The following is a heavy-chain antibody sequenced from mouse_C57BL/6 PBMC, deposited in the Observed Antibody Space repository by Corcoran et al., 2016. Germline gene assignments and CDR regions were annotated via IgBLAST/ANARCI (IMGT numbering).Heavy chain of an antibody. CDR1: GYTFTTYG. D-gene: IGHD3-2*02. J-gene: IGHJ3*01. CDR2: INTYSGVP. V-gene: IGHV9-3*01. Sequence: QIQLVQSGPELKKPGETVKISCKASGYTFTTYGMSWVKQAPGKGLKWMGWINTYSGVPTYADDFKGRFAFSLETSASTAYLQINNLKNEDTATYFCARSRTAQSSFAYWGQGTLVTVSA. CDR3: ARSRTAQSSFAY.